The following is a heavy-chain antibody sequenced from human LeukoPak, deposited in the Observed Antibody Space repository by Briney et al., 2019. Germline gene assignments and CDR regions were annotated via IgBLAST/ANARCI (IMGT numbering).Heavy chain of an antibody. J-gene: IGHJ4*02. V-gene: IGHV4-59*11. CDR3: TTIKRGNIFGYFDF. D-gene: IGHD5-18*01. CDR1: GGSMMTHH. Sequence: SETLSLTCTVSGGSMMTHHWNWIRQTPGKGLEWIGYVFDSGRTKENPSLRSRVTLSADTSKNQLSLRLSSVTAADMAVYYCTTIKRGNIFGYFDFWGQGILVTVSS. CDR2: VFDSGRT.